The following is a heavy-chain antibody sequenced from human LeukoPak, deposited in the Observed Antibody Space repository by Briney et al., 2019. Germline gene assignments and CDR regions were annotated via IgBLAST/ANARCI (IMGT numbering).Heavy chain of an antibody. D-gene: IGHD5-24*01. Sequence: GGSLRLSCAASGFTFSSYSMNWVRQAPGKGLEWVSSISSSSSYIYYADSVKGRFTISRDNAKNSLYLQMNSLRAEDTAVYYCAMSGLRDGYNPGGDYWGQGTLVTVSS. V-gene: IGHV3-21*01. J-gene: IGHJ4*02. CDR3: AMSGLRDGYNPGGDY. CDR1: GFTFSSYS. CDR2: ISSSSSYI.